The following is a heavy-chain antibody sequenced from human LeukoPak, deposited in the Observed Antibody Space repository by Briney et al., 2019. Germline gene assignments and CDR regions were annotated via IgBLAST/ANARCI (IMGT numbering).Heavy chain of an antibody. J-gene: IGHJ3*02. Sequence: PSETLSLTCTVSGDSISSSSYYWGWIRQPPGKGLEWIGSIYYSGSTYYNPSLKSRVTISVDTSKNQFSLKLSSVTAADTAVYHCARDGRGVVVAARGDAFDIWGQGTMVTVSS. V-gene: IGHV4-39*07. D-gene: IGHD2-15*01. CDR3: ARDGRGVVVAARGDAFDI. CDR2: IYYSGST. CDR1: GDSISSSSYY.